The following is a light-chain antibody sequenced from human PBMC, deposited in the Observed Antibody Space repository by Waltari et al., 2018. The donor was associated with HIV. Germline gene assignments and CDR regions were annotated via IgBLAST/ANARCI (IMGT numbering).Light chain of an antibody. CDR1: TRDFGLYTF. CDR3: ASFTSNYTLI. CDR2: EVF. V-gene: IGLV2-14*01. J-gene: IGLJ2*01. Sequence: QSTLTQPASVSGSPGQSITISCPGSTRDFGLYTFISWYQQHPGGVPKVIIYEVFSRPSGISSRFSGSRSANTASLTISWLQPEDEADYYCASFTSNYTLIFGGGTKVTVL.